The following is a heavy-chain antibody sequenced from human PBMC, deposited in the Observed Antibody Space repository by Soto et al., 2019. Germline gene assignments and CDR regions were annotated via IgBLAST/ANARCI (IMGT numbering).Heavy chain of an antibody. CDR2: IYHSGST. CDR3: ARDVITDCSGGSCYGAYFDY. CDR1: GGSISSSNW. V-gene: IGHV4-4*02. J-gene: IGHJ4*02. Sequence: QVQLQESGPGLVKPSGTLSLTCAVSGGSISSSNWWSWVRQPPGKGLEWIGEIYHSGSTNYNPSLKSRVTISVDKSKNQFSLKLSSVTAADTAVYYCARDVITDCSGGSCYGAYFDYCGQGTLVTVSS. D-gene: IGHD2-15*01.